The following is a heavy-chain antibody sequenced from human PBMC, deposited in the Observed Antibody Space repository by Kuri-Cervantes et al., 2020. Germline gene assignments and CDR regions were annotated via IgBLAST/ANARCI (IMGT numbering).Heavy chain of an antibody. CDR2: INPNSGGT. D-gene: IGHD3-10*01. CDR3: ARDSGGAYYGSGSYPDY. CDR1: GYTFTGYS. J-gene: IGHJ4*02. Sequence: ASVKVSCKASGYTFTGYSMHWVRQAPGQGLEWMGWINPNSGGTNYAQKLQGWVTMTRDTSISTAYMELSRLRSDDTAVYYCARDSGGAYYGSGSYPDYWGQGTLVTVSS. V-gene: IGHV1-2*04.